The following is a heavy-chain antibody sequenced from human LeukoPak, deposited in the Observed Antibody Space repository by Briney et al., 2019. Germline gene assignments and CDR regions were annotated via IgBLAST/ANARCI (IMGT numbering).Heavy chain of an antibody. CDR2: ISAYSGDT. Sequence: ASVKVSCKTAGYTFTSHGISWVRQAPGQGLEWMGWISAYSGDTKYAQKFQGRVTMTTETSTSTAYMELRRLMFGDTAVYYCARDKQYAFDNWGQGTLVTVSS. J-gene: IGHJ4*02. CDR3: ARDKQYAFDN. CDR1: GYTFTSHG. V-gene: IGHV1-18*01.